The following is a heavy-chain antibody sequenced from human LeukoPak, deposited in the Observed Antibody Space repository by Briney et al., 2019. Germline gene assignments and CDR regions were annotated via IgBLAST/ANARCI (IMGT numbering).Heavy chain of an antibody. V-gene: IGHV4-61*02. CDR3: ARGLTYYDSSGYYYKEFDY. D-gene: IGHD3-22*01. CDR2: IYTSGST. Sequence: SQTLSLTCTVSGGSISSGSYYWSWIRQPAGRGLEWIGRIYTSGSTNYNPSLKSRVTISVDTSKNQFSLKLSSVTAADTAVYYCARGLTYYDSSGYYYKEFDYWGRGTLVTVSS. J-gene: IGHJ4*02. CDR1: GGSISSGSYY.